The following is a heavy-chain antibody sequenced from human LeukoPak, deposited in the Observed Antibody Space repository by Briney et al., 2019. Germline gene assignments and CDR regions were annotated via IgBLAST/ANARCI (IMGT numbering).Heavy chain of an antibody. CDR2: ISSSSSYI. CDR1: GFIFSNYN. Sequence: GGSLRLSCAASGFIFSNYNMNWVRQAPGKGLEWVSSISSSSSYIYYADSVKGRFTISRDNAKNSLYLQMNSLRAEDTAVYYCARDREFDYWGQGTLVTVSS. CDR3: ARDREFDY. D-gene: IGHD1-26*01. V-gene: IGHV3-21*01. J-gene: IGHJ4*02.